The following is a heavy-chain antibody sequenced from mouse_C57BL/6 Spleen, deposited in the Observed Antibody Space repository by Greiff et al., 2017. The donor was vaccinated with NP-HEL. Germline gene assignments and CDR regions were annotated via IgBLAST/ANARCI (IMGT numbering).Heavy chain of an antibody. Sequence: EVKLMESGGGLVKPGGSLKLSCAASGFTFSSYAMSWVRQTPEKRLEWVATISDGGSYTYYPDNVKGRFTISRDNAKNNLYLQMSHLKSEDTAMYYCAREVTGYYAMDYWGQGTSVTVSS. CDR2: ISDGGSYT. J-gene: IGHJ4*01. V-gene: IGHV5-4*01. D-gene: IGHD4-1*01. CDR1: GFTFSSYA. CDR3: AREVTGYYAMDY.